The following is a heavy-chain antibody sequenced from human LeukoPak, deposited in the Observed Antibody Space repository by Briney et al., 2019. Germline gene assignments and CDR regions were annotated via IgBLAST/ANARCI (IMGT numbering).Heavy chain of an antibody. CDR2: INTNTGNP. Sequence: GASVKVSCKASGYAFTNYAMNWVRQAPGQGLEWMGWINTNTGNPTYAQGFTGRFVFSLDTSVSTTYLQISSLKTEDTAVYYCARGNYYVDYWGQGTLVTVSS. J-gene: IGHJ4*02. V-gene: IGHV7-4-1*02. CDR1: GYAFTNYA. D-gene: IGHD3-10*01. CDR3: ARGNYYVDY.